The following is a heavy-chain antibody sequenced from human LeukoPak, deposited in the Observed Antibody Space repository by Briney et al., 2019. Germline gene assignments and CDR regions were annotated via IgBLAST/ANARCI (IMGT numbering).Heavy chain of an antibody. CDR2: MNTTGST. CDR3: ARDWDY. V-gene: IGHV4-61*09. Sequence: SETLSLTCTVSGGSISSGSYYWSWIRQPAGKGLEWIGHMNTTGSTKYNPSLKSRVTISVDTSKNQFSLKLSSVTAADTAVYYCARDWDYWGQGTLVTVSS. CDR1: GGSISSGSYY. J-gene: IGHJ4*02.